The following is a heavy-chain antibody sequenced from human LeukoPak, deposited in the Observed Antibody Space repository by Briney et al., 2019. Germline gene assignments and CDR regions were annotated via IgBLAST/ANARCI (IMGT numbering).Heavy chain of an antibody. CDR1: GYTFTAYD. Sequence: ASVKVSCKATGYTFTAYDIHWARQAPGQGLEWMGRLNPYSGVTNYAQKFRKWVNMTTDTSTSTAYMELRSLRSDDTAVYYCARKLRFLEWLPHQSNYYYYGMDVWGQGTTVTVSS. CDR2: LNPYSGVT. D-gene: IGHD3-3*01. CDR3: ARKLRFLEWLPHQSNYYYYGMDV. V-gene: IGHV1-2*04. J-gene: IGHJ6*02.